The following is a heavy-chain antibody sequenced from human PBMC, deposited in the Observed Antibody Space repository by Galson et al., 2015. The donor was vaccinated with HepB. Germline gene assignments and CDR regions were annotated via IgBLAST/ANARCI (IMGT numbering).Heavy chain of an antibody. Sequence: SVKVSCKASGYAFTDYHMHWVRQDPGQGFEWMGWINPNSGGTKYAQKFQGRVTMTRDTSINTAYMELSRLSSEDTAVYFCVRGSTIASGGIRPLFDYWGQGAPVTVSS. CDR1: GYAFTDYH. CDR2: INPNSGGT. J-gene: IGHJ4*02. D-gene: IGHD6-13*01. V-gene: IGHV1-2*02. CDR3: VRGSTIASGGIRPLFDY.